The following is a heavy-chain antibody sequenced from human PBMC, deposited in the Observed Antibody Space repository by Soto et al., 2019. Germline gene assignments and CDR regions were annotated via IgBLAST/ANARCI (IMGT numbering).Heavy chain of an antibody. V-gene: IGHV4-30-2*01. D-gene: IGHD6-19*01. CDR3: ASLVDSSGWYSDRWFDP. CDR1: GGSISSGGYS. J-gene: IGHJ5*02. CDR2: IYHSGST. Sequence: SETLSLTCAVSGGSISSGGYSWSWIRQPPGKGLEWIGYIYHSGSTYYNPSLKSRVTISVDRSKNQFSLKLSSVTAADTAVYYCASLVDSSGWYSDRWFDPWGQGTLVTVSS.